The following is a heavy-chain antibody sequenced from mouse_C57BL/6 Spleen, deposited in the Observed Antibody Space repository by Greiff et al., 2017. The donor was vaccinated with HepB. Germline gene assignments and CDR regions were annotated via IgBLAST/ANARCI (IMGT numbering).Heavy chain of an antibody. D-gene: IGHD3-2*02. CDR1: GYTFTDYE. CDR2: IDPETGGT. CDR3: TRIRDGSSGYGFAY. Sequence: VQLQQSGAELVRPGASVTLSCKASGYTFTDYEMHWVKQTPVHGLEWIGAIDPETGGTAYNQKFKGKAILTADKSSSTAYMELRSLTSEDSAVYYCTRIRDGSSGYGFAYWGQGTLVTVSA. V-gene: IGHV1-15*01. J-gene: IGHJ3*01.